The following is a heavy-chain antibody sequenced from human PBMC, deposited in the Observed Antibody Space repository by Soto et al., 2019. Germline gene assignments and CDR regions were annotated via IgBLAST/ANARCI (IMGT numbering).Heavy chain of an antibody. D-gene: IGHD3-3*01. CDR2: IKQDGSEK. Sequence: PVGSLRLSCAASGFTFSSYWMSWVRQAPGKGLEWVANIKQDGSEKYYVDSVKGRFTISRDNAKNSLYLQMNSLRAEDTAVYYCARDQMVYYDFWSGYSNNWFDPWGQGTLVTVSS. J-gene: IGHJ5*02. V-gene: IGHV3-7*01. CDR1: GFTFSSYW. CDR3: ARDQMVYYDFWSGYSNNWFDP.